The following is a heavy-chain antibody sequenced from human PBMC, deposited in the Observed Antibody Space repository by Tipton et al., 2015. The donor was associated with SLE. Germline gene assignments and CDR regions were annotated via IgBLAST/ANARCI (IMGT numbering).Heavy chain of an antibody. V-gene: IGHV6-1*01. Sequence: GLVKPSQSLSLTCAISGDNVSSSYAAWNWIRQSPSRGLEWLGRTYFRSEWYIEYGESVKGRVTISVDTSKNQFSLEVRSVTAADTAVYYCVRLRSKVLIDYWGQGTLVTVSS. CDR3: VRLRSKVLIDY. J-gene: IGHJ4*02. CDR2: TYFRSEWYI. D-gene: IGHD2-8*01. CDR1: GDNVSSSYAA.